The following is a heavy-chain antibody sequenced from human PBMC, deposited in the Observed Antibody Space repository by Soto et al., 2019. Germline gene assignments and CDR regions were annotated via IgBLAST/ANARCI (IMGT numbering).Heavy chain of an antibody. V-gene: IGHV1-24*01. D-gene: IGHD5-12*01. CDR1: GYTLTELS. CDR2: FDPEDGET. CDR3: AKDSHIVATTYYFDY. Sequence: GASVKVSCKVSGYTLTELSMHWVRQAPGKGLEWMGGFDPEDGETIYAQKFQGRVTMTEDTSTDTAYMELSSLRAEDTAVYYCAKDSHIVATTYYFDYWGQGTLVTVSS. J-gene: IGHJ4*02.